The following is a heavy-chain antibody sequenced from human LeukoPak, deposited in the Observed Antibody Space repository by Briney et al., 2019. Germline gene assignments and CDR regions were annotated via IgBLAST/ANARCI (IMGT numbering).Heavy chain of an antibody. J-gene: IGHJ3*02. CDR1: GGTFPTYI. Sequence: RASVKVSCKASGGTFPTYIINWVRQGPGQGLEWMGWIIPILGIVNYAQKFQGRVTITADKSTSTAYMELSSLRSDDTAVYYCARPTYGGNPIDDAFDIWGQGTMVTVSS. V-gene: IGHV1-69*02. CDR2: IIPILGIV. CDR3: ARPTYGGNPIDDAFDI. D-gene: IGHD4-23*01.